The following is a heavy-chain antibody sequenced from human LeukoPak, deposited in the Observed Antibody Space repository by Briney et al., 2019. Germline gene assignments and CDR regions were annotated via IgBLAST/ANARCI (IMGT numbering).Heavy chain of an antibody. D-gene: IGHD3-16*01. V-gene: IGHV5-51*01. CDR2: INPHDSDT. CDR1: GYRFTSYW. Sequence: GESLKISCKGSGYRFTSYWIAWIRQMPGKGLEWMGIINPHDSDTRHSPSFQGQVTISADKSISTAYLQWSSLKDSDTAMYYCAYGGEGSLYWFDPWGQGTLVTVSS. CDR3: AYGGEGSLYWFDP. J-gene: IGHJ5*02.